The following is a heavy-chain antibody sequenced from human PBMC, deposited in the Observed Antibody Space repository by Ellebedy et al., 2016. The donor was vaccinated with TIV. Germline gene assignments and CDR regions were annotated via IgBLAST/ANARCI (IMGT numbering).Heavy chain of an antibody. V-gene: IGHV3-23*01. CDR3: AKGRGGGSDSSAPRYYFDY. Sequence: GESLKISCAASGFTFSSYAMTWVRQAPGKGLEWVSTISNTGTRTSYADSVEGRFTVSRDTSKKTLYLQMNSRRAEDTAIYYCAKGRGGGSDSSAPRYYFDYWGLGTLVTVSS. J-gene: IGHJ4*02. CDR2: ISNTGTRT. CDR1: GFTFSSYA. D-gene: IGHD3-22*01.